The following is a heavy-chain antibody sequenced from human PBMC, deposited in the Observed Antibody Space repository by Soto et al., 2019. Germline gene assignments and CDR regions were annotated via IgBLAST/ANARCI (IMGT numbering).Heavy chain of an antibody. D-gene: IGHD3-16*01. CDR3: ARAAMGGSTGPFDY. Sequence: QVQLQESGPGLVNPSGVLFLTCADSGGSISSSNGWSWVRKPPGKGREWIGEMYHSGSTNYNPSLTCRVTISVYKSKNQFSLKLSSVTAAYTAVYYCARAAMGGSTGPFDYWGQGTLVTVSS. CDR2: MYHSGST. J-gene: IGHJ4*02. V-gene: IGHV4-4*02. CDR1: GGSISSSNG.